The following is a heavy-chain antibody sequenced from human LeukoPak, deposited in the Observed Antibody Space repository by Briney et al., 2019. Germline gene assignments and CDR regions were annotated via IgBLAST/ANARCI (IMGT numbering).Heavy chain of an antibody. D-gene: IGHD2-2*01. V-gene: IGHV4-34*01. J-gene: IGHJ3*02. CDR1: GGSFSGYY. Sequence: SETLSLTCAVYGGSFSGYYWSWIRQPPGKGLEWIGEINHSGSTNYNPSLKSRVTISVDTSKNQFSLKLSPVTAADTAVYYCATRQGPYVVVGAFDIWGQGTMVTVSS. CDR3: ATRQGPYVVVGAFDI. CDR2: INHSGST.